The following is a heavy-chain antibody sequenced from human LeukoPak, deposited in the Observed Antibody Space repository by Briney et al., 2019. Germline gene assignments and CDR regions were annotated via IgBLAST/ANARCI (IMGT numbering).Heavy chain of an antibody. J-gene: IGHJ4*02. CDR3: ATAGLRYFDWFDY. CDR1: GGSFNNYA. CDR2: IIPIFGIA. Sequence: GASVKVSCKASGGSFNNYAISWVRQAPGQGLEWMGRIIPIFGIANSAQKFQGRVTITADKSTNTAYMELSSLRSEDTAVYYCATAGLRYFDWFDYWGQGTLVTDSS. V-gene: IGHV1-69*04. D-gene: IGHD3-9*01.